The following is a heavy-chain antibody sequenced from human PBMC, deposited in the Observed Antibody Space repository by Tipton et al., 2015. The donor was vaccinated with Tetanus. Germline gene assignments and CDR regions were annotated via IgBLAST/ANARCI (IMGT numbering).Heavy chain of an antibody. V-gene: IGHV4-61*01. Sequence: TLSLTCTVSGGSGNDGRFYWTWIRQPPGKALEWVAHIYYSGSATYNPSVASRATVSIDMSKNQFSLRLTSATAADTAVYYCARDRITGPTGRYYAMDVWGQGTTVTVSS. CDR2: IYYSGSA. J-gene: IGHJ6*01. CDR1: GGSGNDGRFY. CDR3: ARDRITGPTGRYYAMDV. D-gene: IGHD1-7*01.